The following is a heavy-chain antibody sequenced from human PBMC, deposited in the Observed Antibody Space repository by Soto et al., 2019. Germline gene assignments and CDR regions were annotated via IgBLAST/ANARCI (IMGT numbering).Heavy chain of an antibody. D-gene: IGHD6-6*01. CDR2: INPNSGDT. J-gene: IGHJ4*02. V-gene: IGHV1-2*02. CDR1: GYTFTGYY. CDR3: ARSLSTIGGRPDS. Sequence: GASVKVSCKASGYTFTGYYMHWVRQAPGQGLEWMGWINPNSGDTKYAQKFQGRVTMTSDTSTRTAYMEVSRLTSDDTAVYYCARSLSTIGGRPDSWGQGTLVTVSS.